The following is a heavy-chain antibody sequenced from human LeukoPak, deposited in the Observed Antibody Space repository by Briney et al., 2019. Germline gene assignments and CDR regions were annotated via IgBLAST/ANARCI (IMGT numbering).Heavy chain of an antibody. CDR2: IYPGDSDT. V-gene: IGHV5-51*01. Sequence: GESLKISCKGFGYSFTTYWIGWMRQMPGKGLEWMGLIYPGDSDTRYSPSFQGQVTISADKSISTAYLQWSSLKASDTAMYYCARLSDGYNYALDYWGQGTLVTVSS. D-gene: IGHD5-24*01. CDR3: ARLSDGYNYALDY. J-gene: IGHJ4*02. CDR1: GYSFTTYW.